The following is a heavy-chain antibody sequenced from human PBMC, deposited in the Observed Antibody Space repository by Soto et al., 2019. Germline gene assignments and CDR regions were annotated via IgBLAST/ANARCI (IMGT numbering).Heavy chain of an antibody. CDR1: GYTFTSYD. CDR3: AIGLESDYSNYVYYYYYMDV. Sequence: ASVKVSCKASGYTFTSYDINWVRQATGQGLEWMGWMNPNSGNTGYAQKFQGRVTMTRNTSISTAYMELSSLRSEDTAVYYCAIGLESDYSNYVYYYYYMDVWGKGTTVTVSS. CDR2: MNPNSGNT. J-gene: IGHJ6*03. D-gene: IGHD4-4*01. V-gene: IGHV1-8*01.